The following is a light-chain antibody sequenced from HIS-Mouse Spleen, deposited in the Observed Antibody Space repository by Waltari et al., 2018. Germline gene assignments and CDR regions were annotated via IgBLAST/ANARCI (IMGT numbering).Light chain of an antibody. CDR3: YSTDSSGNHYV. Sequence: SYELTQPPSVSVSPGQTARITCSGDALPKKYAYWYQQKSGQAPVLVIYEESKRPSGIPERFYGSSSGTMDTLTISGAQVEDEADYYCYSTDSSGNHYVFGTGTKVTVL. CDR2: EES. J-gene: IGLJ1*01. CDR1: ALPKKY. V-gene: IGLV3-10*01.